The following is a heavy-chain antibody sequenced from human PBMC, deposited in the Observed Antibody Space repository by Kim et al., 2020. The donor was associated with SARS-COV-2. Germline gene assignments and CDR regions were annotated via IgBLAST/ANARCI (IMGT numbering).Heavy chain of an antibody. J-gene: IGHJ3*02. D-gene: IGHD1-7*01. Sequence: NPSLKSRVTISVDTSKNQFSLKLSSVTAADTAVYYCARHAELQAAAFDIWGQGTMVTVSS. V-gene: IGHV4-39*01. CDR3: ARHAELQAAAFDI.